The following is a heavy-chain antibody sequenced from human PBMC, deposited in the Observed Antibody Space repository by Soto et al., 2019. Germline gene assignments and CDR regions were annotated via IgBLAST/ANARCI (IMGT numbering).Heavy chain of an antibody. CDR1: GFTFSSYW. Sequence: VQLVESGGGLVQPAGSLRLSCAASGFTFSSYWMHWVRQAPGKGLVLVSRINSDGSSTSYADSVKGRFTISRDNAKNTLYLPMNSLRAEDTAVYYCVRTSLVVAAATPEDYWGQGTLVTVSS. CDR2: INSDGSST. J-gene: IGHJ4*02. CDR3: VRTSLVVAAATPEDY. D-gene: IGHD2-15*01. V-gene: IGHV3-74*01.